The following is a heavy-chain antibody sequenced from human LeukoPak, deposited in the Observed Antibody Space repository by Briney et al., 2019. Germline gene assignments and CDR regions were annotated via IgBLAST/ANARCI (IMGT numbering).Heavy chain of an antibody. CDR1: GYSFSTYW. Sequence: GESLKISCRGSGYSFSTYWVGWVRQMPGKGLEWMGIMYPGDSDTRYSPSFQGQFTISADKSISTAYLQWSSLKASDTAMYYCARRDGYNMGAFDIWGQGTMVTASS. J-gene: IGHJ3*02. D-gene: IGHD5-24*01. CDR3: ARRDGYNMGAFDI. V-gene: IGHV5-51*01. CDR2: MYPGDSDT.